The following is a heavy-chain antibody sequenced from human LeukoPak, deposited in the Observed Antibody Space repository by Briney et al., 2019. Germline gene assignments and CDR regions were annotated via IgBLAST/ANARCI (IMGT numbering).Heavy chain of an antibody. J-gene: IGHJ6*03. Sequence: GASVKVSCKASGYTFTSYGISWVRQAPGQGLEWMGWINPNSGGTNYAQKFQGRVTMTRDTSISTAYMGLRSLRSDDTAVYYCARVQVNYYYMDVWGKGTTVTVSS. CDR3: ARVQVNYYYMDV. CDR2: INPNSGGT. V-gene: IGHV1-2*02. CDR1: GYTFTSYG.